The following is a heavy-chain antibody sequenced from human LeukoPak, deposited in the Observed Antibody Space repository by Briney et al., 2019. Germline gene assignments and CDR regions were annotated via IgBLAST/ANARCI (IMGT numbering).Heavy chain of an antibody. D-gene: IGHD3-3*01. Sequence: GRSLRLSCAASGFTFDDYAMHWVRQAPGKGLEWVSGISWNSGSIGYADSVKGRFTISRDNAKNSLYLLMNSLRAEDTAVYYCARGRGLTIFGVISWFDPWGQGTLVTVSS. CDR3: ARGRGLTIFGVISWFDP. CDR2: ISWNSGSI. V-gene: IGHV3-9*01. J-gene: IGHJ5*02. CDR1: GFTFDDYA.